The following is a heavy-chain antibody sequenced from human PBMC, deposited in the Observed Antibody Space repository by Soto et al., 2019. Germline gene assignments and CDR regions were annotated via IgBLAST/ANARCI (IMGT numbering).Heavy chain of an antibody. V-gene: IGHV4-39*07. CDR2: VYYSGST. CDR3: ARGYYDSNGQSNTFDI. D-gene: IGHD3-22*01. Sequence: SETLSLTCSVSGGSVTLTSYYWGWIRQPPGKGLEWIGNVYYSGSTNYNPSLKSRVTISVDTSKNQFSLSLKSVTAADTAVYYCARGYYDSNGQSNTFDIWGQGTMVTVSS. J-gene: IGHJ3*02. CDR1: GGSVTLTSYY.